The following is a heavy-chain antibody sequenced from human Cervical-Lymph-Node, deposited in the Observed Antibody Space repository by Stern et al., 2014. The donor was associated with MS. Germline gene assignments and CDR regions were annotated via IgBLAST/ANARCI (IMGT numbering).Heavy chain of an antibody. CDR2: IYHRGGT. V-gene: IGHV4-4*02. Sequence: QVQLQESGPGLVKPSGTLSLTCGVSGDSVSGSNWWSWVRQPPGKGLEWIADIYHRGGTNYNLSLKSRVTISVDKSKNQIALKLSSVTAADTAVYYCAREKTILYGMDVWGQGTTVTVSS. CDR1: GDSVSGSNW. CDR3: AREKTILYGMDV. D-gene: IGHD1-14*01. J-gene: IGHJ6*02.